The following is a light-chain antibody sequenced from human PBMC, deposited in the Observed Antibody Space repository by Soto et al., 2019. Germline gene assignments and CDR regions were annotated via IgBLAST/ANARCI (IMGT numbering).Light chain of an antibody. J-gene: IGKJ1*01. V-gene: IGKV1-8*01. Sequence: AIRMTQSPSSFSASTGDRVTITCRASQGISSYLAWYQQKPGKATKLLIYAASSLQSGVPSRFSGSESGTDFTLTLRSLQPEDFAAYYCQQSYSTHPWTFGQGTKVDIK. CDR2: AAS. CDR1: QGISSY. CDR3: QQSYSTHPWT.